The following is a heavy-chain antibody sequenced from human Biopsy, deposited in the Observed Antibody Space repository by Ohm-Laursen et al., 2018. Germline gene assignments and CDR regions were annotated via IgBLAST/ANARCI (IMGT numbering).Heavy chain of an antibody. V-gene: IGHV3-48*03. J-gene: IGHJ6*02. Sequence: SLRLSCTASGFAFNLYEMNWVRQAPGKGMEWISYIYGGGSPVSYADSVKGRFTISRDNAKNSLYLQMNNLRAEDTAIYYCARDPIVGSKADGMDVWGQGTTVTVSS. CDR3: ARDPIVGSKADGMDV. CDR2: IYGGGSPV. D-gene: IGHD1-26*01. CDR1: GFAFNLYE.